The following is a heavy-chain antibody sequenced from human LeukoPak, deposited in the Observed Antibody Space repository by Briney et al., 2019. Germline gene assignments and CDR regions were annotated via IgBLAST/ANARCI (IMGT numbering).Heavy chain of an antibody. J-gene: IGHJ4*02. CDR3: ARVTLGVAGTYTPPDYFFDY. D-gene: IGHD6-19*01. V-gene: IGHV4-59*01. Sequence: PSETLSLTCTVSGGSISNYYWGWIRQPPGKGLEWIGYIYYSGSTNYNPSLGSRVTISVDTSKNQFSLRLSPVTAADTAFYYCARVTLGVAGTYTPPDYFFDYWGQGTLVTVSS. CDR1: GGSISNYY. CDR2: IYYSGST.